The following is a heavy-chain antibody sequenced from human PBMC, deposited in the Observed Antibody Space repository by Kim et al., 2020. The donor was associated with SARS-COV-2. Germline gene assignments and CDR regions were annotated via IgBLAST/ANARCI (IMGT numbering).Heavy chain of an antibody. V-gene: IGHV4-39*01. D-gene: IGHD4-17*01. CDR2: IYYSGST. CDR3: ARQRTTVTLFDY. Sequence: SETLSLTCTVSGGSISSSSYFWGWIRQPPGKGLEWIGSIYYSGSTYYNPSLKSRVTISVDTSKNQFSLKLSSVTAADTAVYYCARQRTTVTLFDYWGQGTLVTVSS. CDR1: GGSISSSSYF. J-gene: IGHJ4*02.